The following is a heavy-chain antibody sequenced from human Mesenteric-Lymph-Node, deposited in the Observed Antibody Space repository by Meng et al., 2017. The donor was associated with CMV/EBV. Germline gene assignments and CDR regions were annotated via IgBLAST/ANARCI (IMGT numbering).Heavy chain of an antibody. Sequence: GESLKISCTASGFTFSSYVMSWVRQTPGEGLEWVSAISASGGITYYADSVKGRFTISRDNAKNSLYLQMNSLRAEDTAVYYCARGILTSGDYWGQGTLVTVSS. CDR3: ARGILTSGDY. CDR2: ISASGGIT. V-gene: IGHV3-23*01. J-gene: IGHJ4*02. CDR1: GFTFSSYV. D-gene: IGHD3-9*01.